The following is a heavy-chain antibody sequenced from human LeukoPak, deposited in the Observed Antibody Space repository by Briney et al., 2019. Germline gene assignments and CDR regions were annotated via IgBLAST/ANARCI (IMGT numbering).Heavy chain of an antibody. CDR1: GDSISSTNYY. V-gene: IGHV4-39*01. J-gene: IGHJ4*02. CDR2: VSYSGST. D-gene: IGHD3-22*01. Sequence: SETLSLTCTVSGDSISSTNYYWGWIRQPPGKGLEWIGGVSYSGSTHYNPSLKSRVTISVDTSKKQFSLKLNSVTAADTAVYYCARLMYKDSRGYYGHLDYWGQGTLVTVSS. CDR3: ARLMYKDSRGYYGHLDY.